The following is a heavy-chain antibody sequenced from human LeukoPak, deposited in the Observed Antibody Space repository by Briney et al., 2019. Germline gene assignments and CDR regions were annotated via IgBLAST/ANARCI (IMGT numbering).Heavy chain of an antibody. D-gene: IGHD3-9*01. J-gene: IGHJ1*01. CDR1: GVSINDYY. CDR2: ISHTEGT. Sequence: NSSETLSLTCGVFGVSINDYYWSWIRQSPGKGLEWIGEISHTEGTRYNPSLESRVTMSVGTSENQLSLKSIFVTAADTAVYYCARIRCGHSGSVCYNHWGLGTLVTVSS. CDR3: ARIRCGHSGSVCYNH. V-gene: IGHV4-34*01.